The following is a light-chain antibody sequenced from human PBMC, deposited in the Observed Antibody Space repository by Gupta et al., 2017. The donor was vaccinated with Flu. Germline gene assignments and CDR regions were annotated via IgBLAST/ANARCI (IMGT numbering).Light chain of an antibody. V-gene: IGKV3-20*01. CDR2: GTS. J-gene: IGKJ4*01. CDR1: QSGTNRY. CDR3: YQYGSSTLT. Sequence: EIVLTQSPGLLSLSPGERVTLSCRTSQSGTNRYLAWYRQKPGQAPRLLSYGTSTSATGIPDSGSGSGSGTDLTLTIIRLEPVDVSLYYCYQYGSSTLTFGGGTKVEIK.